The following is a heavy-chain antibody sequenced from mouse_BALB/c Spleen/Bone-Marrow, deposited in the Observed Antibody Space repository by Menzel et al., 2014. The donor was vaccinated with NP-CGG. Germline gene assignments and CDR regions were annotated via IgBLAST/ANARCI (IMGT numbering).Heavy chain of an antibody. J-gene: IGHJ3*01. CDR1: GYTFTDYY. Sequence: VQLQQSGPELVKPGASVKMSCKASGYTFTDYYMNWVKQRHGESFEWIGRVNPYNGGTSYNQKFKGKATLTVDKSSSTASKVLNRLSSEDSAVYCGTKGAYYGSCDWFAYWGQGTLVTVSA. V-gene: IGHV1-19*01. CDR2: VNPYNGGT. D-gene: IGHD1-1*01. CDR3: TKGAYYGSCDWFAY.